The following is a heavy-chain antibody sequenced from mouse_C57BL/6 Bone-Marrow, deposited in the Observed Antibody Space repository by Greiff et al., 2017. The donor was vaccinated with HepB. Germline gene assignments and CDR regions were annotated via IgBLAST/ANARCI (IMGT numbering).Heavy chain of an antibody. CDR2: IDPVDGNT. D-gene: IGHD1-1*01. CDR1: GFNFKGDN. CDR3: STYYDCSMLAY. V-gene: IGHV14-4*01. J-gene: IGHJ3*01. Sequence: EVQLQQSGAELVRPGASVKLSCTASGFNFKGDNMHWVKQRPEQGLEWIGWIDPVDGNTEYACNVQGKATITGDTSSNAVYLQLISLTSEDTAVYYCSTYYDCSMLAYWGQGTLVTVSA.